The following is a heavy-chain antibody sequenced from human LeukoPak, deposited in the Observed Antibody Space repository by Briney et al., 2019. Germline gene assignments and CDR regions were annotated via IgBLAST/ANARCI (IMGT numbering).Heavy chain of an antibody. CDR3: ARGGSPTMVRGVDSNWFDP. D-gene: IGHD3-10*01. Sequence: ASVKVSCKASGGTFSSYAISWVRQAPGQGLEWMGGIIPIFGTANYAQKFQGRVTITADESTSTAYMELSSLRSEDTAVYYCARGGSPTMVRGVDSNWFDPWGQGTLVTVSS. CDR1: GGTFSSYA. CDR2: IIPIFGTA. J-gene: IGHJ5*02. V-gene: IGHV1-69*01.